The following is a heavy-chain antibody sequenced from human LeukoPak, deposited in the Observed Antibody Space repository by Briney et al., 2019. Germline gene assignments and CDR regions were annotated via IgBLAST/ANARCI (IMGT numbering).Heavy chain of an antibody. D-gene: IGHD1-26*01. CDR2: ITSTSSYI. Sequence: PGGSPRLSCAASGFTFSNYNMNWVRQAPGKGLEWVSSITSTSSYIYYADSVKGRFTISRDNAENSLYLQMNSLRAEDTAVYYCARDPYSGSYGDYYYYYMDVWGKGTTVTISS. CDR1: GFTFSNYN. J-gene: IGHJ6*03. CDR3: ARDPYSGSYGDYYYYYMDV. V-gene: IGHV3-21*01.